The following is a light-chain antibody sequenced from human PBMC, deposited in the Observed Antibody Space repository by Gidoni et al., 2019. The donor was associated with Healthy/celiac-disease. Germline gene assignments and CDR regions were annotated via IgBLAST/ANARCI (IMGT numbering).Light chain of an antibody. Sequence: MKMTQSPSILSASVRDRVTITCRASQSISMQFNWYQQKPGKAPELLIYAASSLQSGVPSRFSGSGSGTDFTLTISSLQPDDFASYYCQHSYSTRCTFGPGTKVDIK. J-gene: IGKJ3*01. V-gene: IGKV1-39*01. CDR2: AAS. CDR1: QSISMQ. CDR3: QHSYSTRCT.